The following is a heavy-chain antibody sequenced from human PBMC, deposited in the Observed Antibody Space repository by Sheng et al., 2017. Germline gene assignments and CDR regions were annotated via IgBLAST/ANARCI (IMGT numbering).Heavy chain of an antibody. CDR3: ARDVRGIVGSAYYFDY. J-gene: IGHJ4*02. CDR1: GFTFSSYA. CDR2: ISYDGSNK. D-gene: IGHD3-22*01. V-gene: IGHV3-30*04. Sequence: QVQLVESGGGVVQPGRSLRLSCAASGFTFSSYAMHWVRQAPGKGLEWVAVISYDGSNKYYADSVKGRFTISRDNSKNTLYLQMNSLRAEDTAVYYCARDVRGIVGSAYYFDYWGQGTLVTVSS.